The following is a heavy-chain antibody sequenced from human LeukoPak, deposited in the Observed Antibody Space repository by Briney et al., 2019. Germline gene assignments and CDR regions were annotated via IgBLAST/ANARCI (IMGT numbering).Heavy chain of an antibody. CDR2: IYPGDSAP. CDR1: GCRFTSYG. Sequence: GAPMKSSFKGSGCRFTSYGISWGRPMPGKGLEWMGMIYPGDSAPRYSPSFQGQVTISADKSTSTAYLQWSSRKASDTAMYYCARRGEVGATNGCDPRGQGTLVTVSS. V-gene: IGHV5-51*01. CDR3: ARRGEVGATNGCDP. D-gene: IGHD1-26*01. J-gene: IGHJ5*02.